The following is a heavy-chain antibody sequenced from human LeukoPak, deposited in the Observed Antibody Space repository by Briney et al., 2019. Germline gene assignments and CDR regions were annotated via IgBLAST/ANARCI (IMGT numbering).Heavy chain of an antibody. CDR1: GFTFSSYY. J-gene: IGHJ4*02. Sequence: PGGSLRLSCAASGFTFSSYYMYWVRQAPGEWLEWVLQISERGTNIFYAHSVKGRFTMYRDTARHSLYLHMNSVRAEDTSVSYCAASPRVAVGCCWGQGALVTVSS. D-gene: IGHD6-19*01. CDR2: ISERGTNI. CDR3: AASPRVAVGCC. V-gene: IGHV3-48*01.